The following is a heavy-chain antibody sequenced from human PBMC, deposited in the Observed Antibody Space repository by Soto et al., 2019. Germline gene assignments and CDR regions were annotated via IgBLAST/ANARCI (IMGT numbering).Heavy chain of an antibody. CDR2: IYYSGST. D-gene: IGHD3-22*01. V-gene: IGHV4-39*01. CDR1: GGSISSSSYY. Sequence: GSLRLSCTVSGGSISSSSYYWGWIRQPPGKGLEWIGSIYYSGSTYYNPSLKSRVTISVDTSKNQFSLKLSSVTAADTAVYYCARLVGYYDSSGYYYPTPNWFDPWGQGTLVTVSS. J-gene: IGHJ5*02. CDR3: ARLVGYYDSSGYYYPTPNWFDP.